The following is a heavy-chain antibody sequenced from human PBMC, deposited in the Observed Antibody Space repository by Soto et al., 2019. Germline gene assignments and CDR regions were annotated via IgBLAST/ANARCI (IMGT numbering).Heavy chain of an antibody. V-gene: IGHV4-39*01. J-gene: IGHJ4*02. D-gene: IGHD6-19*01. Sequence: QLQLQESGPGLVKPSETLSLTCTVSGGSISSSSYYWGWIRQPPGKGLEWIGSIYYSGSTYYNPSLKSRVTISVDTSKNQFSLKLSSVTAADTAVYYCARHGAVDTYYFDYWGQGTLVTVSS. CDR2: IYYSGST. CDR1: GGSISSSSYY. CDR3: ARHGAVDTYYFDY.